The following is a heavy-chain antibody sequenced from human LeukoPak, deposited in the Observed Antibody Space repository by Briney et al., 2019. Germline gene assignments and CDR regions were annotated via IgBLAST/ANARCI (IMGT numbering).Heavy chain of an antibody. J-gene: IGHJ4*02. V-gene: IGHV3-9*01. D-gene: IGHD3-22*01. CDR2: ISWNSGSI. Sequence: GGSLRLSCAASGFTFDDYAMHWVRQAPGKGLEWVSGISWNSGSIGYADSVKGRFTISRDNAKNSLYLQVNSLRAEDTALYYCAKSSNYYDSSGYYKPPTYFDYWGQGTLVTVSS. CDR1: GFTFDDYA. CDR3: AKSSNYYDSSGYYKPPTYFDY.